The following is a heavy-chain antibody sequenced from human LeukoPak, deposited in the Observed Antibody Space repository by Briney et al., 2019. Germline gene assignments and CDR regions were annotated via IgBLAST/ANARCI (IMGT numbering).Heavy chain of an antibody. CDR1: GGSISSSSYY. V-gene: IGHV4-39*01. J-gene: IGHJ4*02. D-gene: IGHD6-19*01. CDR3: AGHPGSSGWYGGDYYFDY. CDR2: IYYSGST. Sequence: SETLSLTCTVSGGSISSSSYYWGWIRQPPGKGLEWIGSIYYSGSTYYNPSLKSRVTISVDTSKNQFSLKLSSVTAADTAVYYCAGHPGSSGWYGGDYYFDYWGQGTLVTVSS.